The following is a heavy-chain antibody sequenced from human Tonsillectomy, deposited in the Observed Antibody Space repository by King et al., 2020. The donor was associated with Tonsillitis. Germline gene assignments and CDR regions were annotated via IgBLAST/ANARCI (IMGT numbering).Heavy chain of an antibody. V-gene: IGHV1-69*01. CDR2: IIPIFGTA. CDR3: ASSYYDSSGYYYSLDY. CDR1: GGTFSSYA. J-gene: IGHJ4*02. Sequence: VQLVESGAEVKKPGSSVKVSCKASGGTFSSYAICWVRQAPGQWLELMGGIIPIFGTAHYAQKFQGRVTITADESTSTAYMELSSLRSEDTAVYYCASSYYDSSGYYYSLDYWGQGTLVTVSS. D-gene: IGHD3-22*01.